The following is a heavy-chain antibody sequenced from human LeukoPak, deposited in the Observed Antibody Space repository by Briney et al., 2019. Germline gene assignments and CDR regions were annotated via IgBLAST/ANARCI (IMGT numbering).Heavy chain of an antibody. D-gene: IGHD6-19*01. V-gene: IGHV4-31*01. CDR2: IYYSGST. J-gene: IGHJ4*02. Sequence: SETLSLTCTVSGGSISSGGYYWNWIRQHPGKGLEWIGYIYYSGSTYYNPPLKSQVTISVDTSKNQFSLKLSSVTAADTAVYYCARYYSSGWTYYFDYWGQGTLVTVSS. CDR1: GGSISSGGYY. CDR3: ARYYSSGWTYYFDY.